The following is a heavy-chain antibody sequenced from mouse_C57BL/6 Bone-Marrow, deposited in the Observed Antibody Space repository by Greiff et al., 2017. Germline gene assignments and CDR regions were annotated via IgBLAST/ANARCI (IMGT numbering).Heavy chain of an antibody. D-gene: IGHD2-3*01. J-gene: IGHJ2*01. CDR3: SSFDGNYFAF. V-gene: IGHV14-4*01. Sequence: EVQLQQSGAELVRPGASVKLSCTASGYNIKDDYINWVKQRPEQGLEWIGWIDPESGDTEYASKFQGKATIASDTSSNTAYLQLSSLTSEDTAVYYCSSFDGNYFAFWGQGTPLTVAS. CDR2: IDPESGDT. CDR1: GYNIKDDY.